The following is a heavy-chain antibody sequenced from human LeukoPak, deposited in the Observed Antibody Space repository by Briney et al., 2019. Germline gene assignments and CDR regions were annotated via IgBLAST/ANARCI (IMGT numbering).Heavy chain of an antibody. D-gene: IGHD6-19*01. Sequence: GGSLRLSCAASGFIFSDYSMHWARQAPGKGLEWVSSISSSGAYIFYADSVKGRFTISRDNAKNSLYLQMNSLRDEDTAVYYCAREAVAGTGFDYWGQGTLVTVSS. CDR1: GFIFSDYS. V-gene: IGHV3-21*01. CDR3: AREAVAGTGFDY. CDR2: ISSSGAYI. J-gene: IGHJ4*02.